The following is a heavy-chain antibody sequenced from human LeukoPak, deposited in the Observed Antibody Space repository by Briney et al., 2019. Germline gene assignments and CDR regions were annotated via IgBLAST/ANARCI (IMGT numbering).Heavy chain of an antibody. CDR3: ARGGALLRYFAWTVGFGY. CDR2: INHSGST. J-gene: IGHJ4*02. V-gene: IGHV4-34*01. Sequence: SETLSLTCAVYGGSFSGYYWSWIRQPPGKGLEWIGEINHSGSTNYNPSLKSRVTISVDTSKNQFSLKLSSVTTADTAVYYCARGGALLRYFAWTVGFGYWGQGTLVTVSS. D-gene: IGHD3-9*01. CDR1: GGSFSGYY.